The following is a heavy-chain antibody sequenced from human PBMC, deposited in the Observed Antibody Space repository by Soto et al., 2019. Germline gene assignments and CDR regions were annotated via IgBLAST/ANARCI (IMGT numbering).Heavy chain of an antibody. CDR2: INHSGST. D-gene: IGHD6-19*01. V-gene: IGHV4-34*01. J-gene: IGHJ6*02. CDR3: ARESLWLVRRYGMDV. CDR1: GGSFSGYY. Sequence: PSETLSLTCAVYGGSFSGYYWSWIRQPPGKGLEWIGEINHSGSTNYNPSLKSRVTISVDTSKNQFSLKLSSVTAADTAVYYCARESLWLVRRYGMDVWGQGTTVTVSS.